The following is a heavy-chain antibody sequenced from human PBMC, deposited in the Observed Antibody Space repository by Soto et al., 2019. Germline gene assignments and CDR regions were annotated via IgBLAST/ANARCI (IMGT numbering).Heavy chain of an antibody. D-gene: IGHD6-19*01. Sequence: SETLSLTCAVYGGSFSGYYWSWIRQPPGKGLEWIGEINHSGSTNYNPSLKSRVTISVDTSKNQFSLKLSSVTAADTAVYYCARTATYSSGWYSRLAGTNYFDYWAQGTLVTVSS. CDR1: GGSFSGYY. J-gene: IGHJ4*02. V-gene: IGHV4-34*01. CDR3: ARTATYSSGWYSRLAGTNYFDY. CDR2: INHSGST.